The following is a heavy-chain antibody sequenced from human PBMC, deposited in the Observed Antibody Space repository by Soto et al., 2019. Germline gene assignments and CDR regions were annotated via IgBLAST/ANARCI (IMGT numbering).Heavy chain of an antibody. CDR1: GYTFTSYG. V-gene: IGHV1-69*13. J-gene: IGHJ5*02. D-gene: IGHD1-7*01. Sequence: QVQLVQSGAEVKKPGASVKVSCKASGYTFTSYGISWVRQAPGQGLEWMGGIIPIFGTANYAQKFQGRVTITADESTSTAYMELSSLRSEDTAVYYCQLELPNNWFDPWGQGTLVTVSS. CDR3: QLELPNNWFDP. CDR2: IIPIFGTA.